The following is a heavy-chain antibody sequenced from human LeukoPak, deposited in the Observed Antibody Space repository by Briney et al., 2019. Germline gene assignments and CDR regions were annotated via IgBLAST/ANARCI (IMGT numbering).Heavy chain of an antibody. CDR3: TKGAGATPYYYMDV. J-gene: IGHJ6*03. Sequence: PGGSLRLSCVASGFTFSNYWMSWVRQAPGKGLECVANIKEDGSEKYYVDSVKGRFTISRDNAKNSLYLQMNSLRPEDMALYYCTKGAGATPYYYMDVWGKGTVVTVSS. CDR1: GFTFSNYW. V-gene: IGHV3-7*03. D-gene: IGHD1-26*01. CDR2: IKEDGSEK.